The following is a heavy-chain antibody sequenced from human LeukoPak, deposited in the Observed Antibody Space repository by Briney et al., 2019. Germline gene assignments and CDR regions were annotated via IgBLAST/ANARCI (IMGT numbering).Heavy chain of an antibody. J-gene: IGHJ4*02. Sequence: SETLSLTCTVSGGSISSYYWSWIRQPPGKGLEWLGYIYYSGSTNYNPSLKSRVTISVDTSKNQFSLKLSSVTAADTAVYYCARFSGWSKYYFDYWGQGTLVTVSS. CDR1: GGSISSYY. D-gene: IGHD6-19*01. CDR2: IYYSGST. V-gene: IGHV4-59*08. CDR3: ARFSGWSKYYFDY.